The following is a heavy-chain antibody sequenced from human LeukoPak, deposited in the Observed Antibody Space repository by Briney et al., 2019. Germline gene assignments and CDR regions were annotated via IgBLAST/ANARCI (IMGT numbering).Heavy chain of an antibody. Sequence: ASVKVSCKASGYTFTGYYMHWVRQAPGQGLEWMGWINPNSGGTNYAQKFQGRVTMTRDTSISTAYMELSRLRSDDTAVYYCARVEFSVAAAGLNDYWGQGTLVTVSS. CDR3: ARVEFSVAAAGLNDY. J-gene: IGHJ4*02. V-gene: IGHV1-2*02. D-gene: IGHD6-13*01. CDR1: GYTFTGYY. CDR2: INPNSGGT.